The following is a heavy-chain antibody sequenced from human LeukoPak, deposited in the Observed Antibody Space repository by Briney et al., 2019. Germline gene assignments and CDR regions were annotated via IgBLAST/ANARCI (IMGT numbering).Heavy chain of an antibody. V-gene: IGHV1-8*01. CDR1: GYTFTTYD. CDR3: ARGPNKYDGGNSGSAWFDP. CDR2: MNPNSGNT. J-gene: IGHJ5*02. Sequence: ASVKVSCKASGYTFTTYDINWARQATGQGLEWMGWMNPNSGNTGYAQKFQGRVTMTRNTSISTAYMELSSLRSEDTAVYYCARGPNKYDGGNSGSAWFDPWGQGTLVTVSS. D-gene: IGHD4-23*01.